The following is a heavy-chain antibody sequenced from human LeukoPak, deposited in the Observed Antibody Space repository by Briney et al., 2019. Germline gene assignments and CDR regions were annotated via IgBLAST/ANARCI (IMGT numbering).Heavy chain of an antibody. CDR2: INTNSGNP. J-gene: IGHJ6*03. CDR3: ARSDYYMDV. D-gene: IGHD3-3*01. CDR1: GYSFISYA. V-gene: IGHV7-4-1*02. Sequence: ASVKVSCKASGYSFISYAMNRVRQAPGQGLEWMGWINTNSGNPTYAQGFTGRFVFSLDTSVSTAYLQINYLKAEDTAVYYCARSDYYMDVWGKGTTVTVSS.